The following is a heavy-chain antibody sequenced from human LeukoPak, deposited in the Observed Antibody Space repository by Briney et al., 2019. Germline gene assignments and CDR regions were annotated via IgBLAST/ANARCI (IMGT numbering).Heavy chain of an antibody. J-gene: IGHJ5*02. D-gene: IGHD5-12*01. V-gene: IGHV4-39*01. CDR2: IYYSGST. CDR3: ARRGSGYEWGNWFDP. Sequence: PSETLSLTCTVSGGSISSSSYYWGWIRQPPGKGLEWIGSIYYSGSTYYNPSLKSRVTISVDTSKNQFSLKLSSVTAADTAVYYCARRGSGYEWGNWFDPWGQGTLVTVSS. CDR1: GGSISSSSYY.